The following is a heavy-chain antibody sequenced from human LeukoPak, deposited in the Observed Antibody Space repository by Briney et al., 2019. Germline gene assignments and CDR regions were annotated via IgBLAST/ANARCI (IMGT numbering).Heavy chain of an antibody. CDR3: ARGLSSGWSGSGFEY. CDR1: GGSISSHY. V-gene: IGHV4-59*11. J-gene: IGHJ4*02. CDR2: IYYSGST. Sequence: SETLSLTCTVSGGSISSHYWSWIRQPPGKGLEWIGYIYYSGSTNYNPPLKSRVTISVDTSKNQFSLKLSSVTAADTAVYYCARGLSSGWSGSGFEYWGQGTLVTVSS. D-gene: IGHD6-19*01.